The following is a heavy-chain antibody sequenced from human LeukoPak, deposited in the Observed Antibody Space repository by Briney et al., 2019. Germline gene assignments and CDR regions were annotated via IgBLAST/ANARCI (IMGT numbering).Heavy chain of an antibody. CDR2: ISTSSSYI. D-gene: IGHD6-19*01. J-gene: IGHJ4*02. V-gene: IGHV3-21*01. CDR3: ARQQWLDGAYYFDY. CDR1: GFTFSSYW. Sequence: GGSLRLSCAASGFTFSSYWMHWVRQAPGKGLEWVSFISTSSSYIYYADSVRGRFTISRDNAKNSLYLRMNSLRAEDTAVYYCARQQWLDGAYYFDYWGQGTLVTVSS.